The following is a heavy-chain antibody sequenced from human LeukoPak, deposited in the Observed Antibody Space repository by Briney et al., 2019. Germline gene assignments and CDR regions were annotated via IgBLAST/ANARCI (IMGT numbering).Heavy chain of an antibody. CDR3: ARGSRLGVVERDALDI. V-gene: IGHV3-7*01. D-gene: IGHD3-3*01. J-gene: IGHJ3*02. Sequence: AGSLRLSCAASGFTFISYWMSWVRQAPGKGLEWVANIKQDGSEKYYVDSVKGRFTISRDNAKNSLYLQMNSLRAEDRAVYSCARGSRLGVVERDALDIWGQGTMVTVSS. CDR2: IKQDGSEK. CDR1: GFTFISYW.